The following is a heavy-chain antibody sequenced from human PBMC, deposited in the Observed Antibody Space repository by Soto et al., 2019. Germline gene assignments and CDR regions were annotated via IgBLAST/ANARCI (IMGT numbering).Heavy chain of an antibody. V-gene: IGHV3-66*01. J-gene: IGHJ5*02. D-gene: IGHD6-6*01. CDR3: AREGNTSSLWFDP. Sequence: HPGGSLSLSCASSGLIVSTNYMRWVRQSTGKGLEWVSVSYIGGTTYYADSVKGRFTISRDNSKNTVYLQMNSLRAEDTAVYYCAREGNTSSLWFDPWGQGTLVTVSS. CDR2: SYIGGTT. CDR1: GLIVSTNY.